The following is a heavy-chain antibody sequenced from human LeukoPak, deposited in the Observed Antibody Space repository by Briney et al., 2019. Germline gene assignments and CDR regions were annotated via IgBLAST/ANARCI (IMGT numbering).Heavy chain of an antibody. Sequence: GGSLRLSCAASGFTFSSYGMHWVRQAPGKGLEWVAVISYDGSNKYYADSVKGRFTISRDNSKNTLYLQMNSLRAEDTAVYYCAKDQSRWLGYFDYWGQGTLVTVSS. CDR3: AKDQSRWLGYFDY. CDR2: ISYDGSNK. D-gene: IGHD6-19*01. V-gene: IGHV3-30*18. J-gene: IGHJ4*02. CDR1: GFTFSSYG.